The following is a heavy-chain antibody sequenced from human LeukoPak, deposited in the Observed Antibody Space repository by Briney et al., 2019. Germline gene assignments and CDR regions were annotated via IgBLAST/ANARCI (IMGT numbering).Heavy chain of an antibody. CDR2: ILYDGSTK. V-gene: IGHV3-30*18. Sequence: GGSLRLSCAASGFTFSSYDMHWVRQAPGKGLEWVAVILYDGSTKYYADSVEGRFNISRDNSKSALYLQMNSLRGEDTAVYYCAKDGATWKQACFEFWGQGTLVTVSS. D-gene: IGHD5-18*01. CDR1: GFTFSSYD. CDR3: AKDGATWKQACFEF. J-gene: IGHJ4*02.